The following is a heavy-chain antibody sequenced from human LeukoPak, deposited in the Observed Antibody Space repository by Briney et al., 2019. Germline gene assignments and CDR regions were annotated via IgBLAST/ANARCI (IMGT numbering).Heavy chain of an antibody. CDR2: LFNSGGT. CDR1: GASISSYH. J-gene: IGHJ4*02. D-gene: IGHD3-10*01. V-gene: IGHV4-59*08. Sequence: SETLSLTCTVSGASISSYHWSWIRQPPGKGLEWIGDLFNSGGTSYNASLKSRVTVSVDTSKKQVSLKLSSVTAADTAVYYCARHVYYGSGSYSAFDYWGQGTLVTVSS. CDR3: ARHVYYGSGSYSAFDY.